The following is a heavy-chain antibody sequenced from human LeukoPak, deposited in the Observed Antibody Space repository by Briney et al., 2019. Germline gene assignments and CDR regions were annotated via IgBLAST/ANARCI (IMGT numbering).Heavy chain of an antibody. CDR2: ISSSSSTI. D-gene: IGHD1-26*01. CDR1: GFTFSSYS. V-gene: IGHV3-48*01. CDR3: AREFSGSNYGFPFDY. J-gene: IGHJ4*02. Sequence: QPGGSLRLSCAASGFTFSSYSMNWVRQAPGKGLEWVSYISSSSSTIYYADSVKGRFTISRDNAKNSLYLQMNNLRAEDTAVYYCAREFSGSNYGFPFDYWGQGTLVTVSS.